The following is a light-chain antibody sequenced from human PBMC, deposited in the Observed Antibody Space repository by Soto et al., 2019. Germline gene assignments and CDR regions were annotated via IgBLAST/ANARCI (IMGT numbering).Light chain of an antibody. CDR2: EVD. Sequence: QSVLTQPASVSGSPGQSITISCTGTYXDVGGYNRVSWYQHHAGKGPKMLIFEVDNRPSGISDRFSGSKSGDTASLTISDLQAEDEADYYCVSYIESSLTHWVFGGGTKVTLL. V-gene: IGLV2-14*01. J-gene: IGLJ3*02. CDR1: YXDVGGYNR. CDR3: VSYIESSLTHWV.